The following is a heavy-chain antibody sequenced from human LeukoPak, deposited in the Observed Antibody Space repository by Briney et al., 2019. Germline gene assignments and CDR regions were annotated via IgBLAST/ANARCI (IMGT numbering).Heavy chain of an antibody. CDR1: GFTFSSYS. CDR3: ARGQLTDPRIDY. Sequence: GGSLRLSCAASGFTFSSYSMNWVRQAPGKGLEWVSHISSGSSTIFYADSVKGRFTISRENAKNSLYLQMNSLRAEDTAVYYCARGQLTDPRIDYWGQGTLVTVSS. V-gene: IGHV3-48*04. D-gene: IGHD6-13*01. CDR2: ISSGSSTI. J-gene: IGHJ4*02.